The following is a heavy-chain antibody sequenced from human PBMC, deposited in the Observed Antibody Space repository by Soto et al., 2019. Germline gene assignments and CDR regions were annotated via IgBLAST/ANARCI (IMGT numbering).Heavy chain of an antibody. D-gene: IGHD6-19*01. CDR2: ISYDGSNK. CDR1: GFTFSSYA. Sequence: QVQLVESGGGVVQPGRSLRLSCAASGFTFSSYAMHWVRQAPGKGLEWVAVISYDGSNKYYADSVKGRFTISRDNSKNTLYLQMNSLRAEDTAVYYCARAIGQWLSEGLFDYWGQGTLVTVSS. CDR3: ARAIGQWLSEGLFDY. J-gene: IGHJ4*02. V-gene: IGHV3-30-3*01.